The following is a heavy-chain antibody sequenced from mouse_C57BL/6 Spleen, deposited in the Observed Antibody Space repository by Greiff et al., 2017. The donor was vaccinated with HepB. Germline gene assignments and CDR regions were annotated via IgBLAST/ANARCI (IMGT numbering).Heavy chain of an antibody. CDR3: AREGTTVVAPDY. Sequence: EVHLVESGGGLVKPGGSLKLSCAASGFTFSSYAMSWVRQTPEKRLEWVATISDGGSYTYYPDNVKGRFTISRDNAKNNLYLQMSHLKSEDTAMYYCAREGTTVVAPDYWGQGTTLTVSS. D-gene: IGHD1-1*01. CDR1: GFTFSSYA. V-gene: IGHV5-4*01. J-gene: IGHJ2*01. CDR2: ISDGGSYT.